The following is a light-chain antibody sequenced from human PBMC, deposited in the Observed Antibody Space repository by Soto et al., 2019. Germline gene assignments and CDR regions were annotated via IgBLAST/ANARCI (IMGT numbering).Light chain of an antibody. CDR1: SSDADAYNY. J-gene: IGLJ2*01. Sequence: ALAQPASVSGSPGQSIIISCTGTSSDADAYNYVSWYHHHPGKAPKLLIYVVSNRPSGISNRFSGSMSGNTASLTISGLQPEDEADYFCSSYTSSTILFGGGTKVTVL. CDR2: VVS. V-gene: IGLV2-14*03. CDR3: SSYTSSTIL.